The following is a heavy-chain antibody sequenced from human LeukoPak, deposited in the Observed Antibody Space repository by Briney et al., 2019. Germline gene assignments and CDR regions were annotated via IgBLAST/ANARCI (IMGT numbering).Heavy chain of an antibody. Sequence: GGSLRLSCAASGFTFSRYGMHWVRQAPGKGLEWVAFIRYDGSNKYYADSVKGRFTISRDNSKNTLYLQMNSLRAEDTAVYYCAKDSTYYYDSGSLGFDNWGGASLVSVSS. V-gene: IGHV3-30*02. CDR2: IRYDGSNK. J-gene: IGHJ4*02. CDR1: GFTFSRYG. CDR3: AKDSTYYYDSGSLGFDN. D-gene: IGHD3-10*01.